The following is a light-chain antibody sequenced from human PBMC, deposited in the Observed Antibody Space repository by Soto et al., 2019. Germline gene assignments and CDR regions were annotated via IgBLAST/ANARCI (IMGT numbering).Light chain of an antibody. CDR3: AVRDDSLSGHWV. V-gene: IGLV1-47*01. CDR2: RSD. CDR1: SSNIGSNY. J-gene: IGLJ3*02. Sequence: QAVVTQPPSASGTPGQRVTISCSGSSSNIGSNYVSWYQHLPGAAPKLLIYRSDQRPSGVPDRFSGSKSGTSASLAISGLRSEDEADYFCAVRDDSLSGHWVFGGGTQLTV.